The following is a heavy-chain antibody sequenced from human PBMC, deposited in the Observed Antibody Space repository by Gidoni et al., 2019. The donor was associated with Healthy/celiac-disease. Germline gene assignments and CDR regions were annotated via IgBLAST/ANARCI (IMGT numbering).Heavy chain of an antibody. D-gene: IGHD3-10*01. CDR2: IYYSGST. Sequence: QVQLQESGPGLVKPSQTLSLTCTVSGGSISSGGYYWSWIRQHPGKGLEWIGYIYYSGSTYYNPSLKSRVTISVDTSKNQFSLKLSSVTAADTAVYYCARDLYGSGSHDKGWFDPWGQGTLVTVSS. CDR1: GGSISSGGYY. J-gene: IGHJ5*02. V-gene: IGHV4-31*03. CDR3: ARDLYGSGSHDKGWFDP.